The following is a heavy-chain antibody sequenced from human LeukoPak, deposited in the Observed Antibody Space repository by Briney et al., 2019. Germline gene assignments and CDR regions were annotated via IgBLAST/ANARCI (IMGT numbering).Heavy chain of an antibody. D-gene: IGHD6-19*01. V-gene: IGHV3-30-3*01. J-gene: IGHJ4*02. CDR3: ARDPYSSGWYYFDC. CDR1: GFTFSSYA. CDR2: ISYDGSNK. Sequence: GGSLRLSCAASGFTFSSYAMHWVRQAPGKGLEWVAVISYDGSNKYYADSVKGRFTISRDNSKNTLYLQMNSLRAEDTAVYYCARDPYSSGWYYFDCWGQGTLVTVSS.